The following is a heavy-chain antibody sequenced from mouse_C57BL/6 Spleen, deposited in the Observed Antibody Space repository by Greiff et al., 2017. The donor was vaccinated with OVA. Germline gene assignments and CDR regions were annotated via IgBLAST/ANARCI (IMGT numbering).Heavy chain of an antibody. CDR2: INPNNGGT. D-gene: IGHD3-2*02. CDR1: GYTFTDYN. CDR3: ARDRQLRLRYYAMDY. Sequence: VQLKQSGPELVKPGASVKMSCKASGYTFTDYNMHWVKQSHGKSLEWIGYINPNNGGTSYNQKFKGKATLTVNKSSSTAYMELRSLTSEDSAVYYCARDRQLRLRYYAMDYWGQGTSVTVSS. V-gene: IGHV1-22*01. J-gene: IGHJ4*01.